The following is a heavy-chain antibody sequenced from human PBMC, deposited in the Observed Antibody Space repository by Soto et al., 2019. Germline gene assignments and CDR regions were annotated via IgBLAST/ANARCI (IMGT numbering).Heavy chain of an antibody. Sequence: PGGSLRLSCAASGFTFSSYAMSWVRQAPGKGLEWVSAISGSGGSTYYADSVKGRFAISRDNSKNTLYLQMNSLRAEDTAVYYCAKAAANRYCSGGSCPYYYYYYMDVWGKGTTVTVSS. CDR1: GFTFSSYA. CDR3: AKAAANRYCSGGSCPYYYYYYMDV. J-gene: IGHJ6*03. V-gene: IGHV3-23*01. CDR2: ISGSGGST. D-gene: IGHD2-15*01.